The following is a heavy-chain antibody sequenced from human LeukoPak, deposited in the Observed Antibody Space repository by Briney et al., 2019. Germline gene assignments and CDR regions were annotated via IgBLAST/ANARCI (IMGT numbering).Heavy chain of an antibody. J-gene: IGHJ4*02. CDR3: ARGKLYGSGSYYKGNFDY. CDR2: INHSGST. V-gene: IGHV4-34*01. D-gene: IGHD3-10*01. Sequence: PSETLSLTCAVYGGSFSGYYWSWIRQPPGRGLEWIGEINHSGSTNYNPSLKSRVTISVDTSKNQFSLKLSSVTAADTAVYYCARGKLYGSGSYYKGNFDYWGQGTLVTVSS. CDR1: GGSFSGYY.